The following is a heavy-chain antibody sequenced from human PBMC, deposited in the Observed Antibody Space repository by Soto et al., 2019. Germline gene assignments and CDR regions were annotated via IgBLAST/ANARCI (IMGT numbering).Heavy chain of an antibody. J-gene: IGHJ6*02. CDR1: GYTFTSYY. V-gene: IGHV1-46*01. CDR2: INPSGGST. Sequence: ASVKVSCKASGYTFTSYYMHWVRQAPGQGLEWMGIINPSGGSTSYAQKFQGRVTMTRDTPTSTVYMELSSLRSEDTAVYYCARGDYDILTGYYGSYYYYYGMDVWGQGTTVTVSS. D-gene: IGHD3-9*01. CDR3: ARGDYDILTGYYGSYYYYYGMDV.